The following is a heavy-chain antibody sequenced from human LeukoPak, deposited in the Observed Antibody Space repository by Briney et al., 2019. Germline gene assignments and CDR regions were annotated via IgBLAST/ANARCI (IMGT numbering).Heavy chain of an antibody. J-gene: IGHJ4*02. CDR1: GYTLNELP. D-gene: IGHD3-3*01. CDR2: FDPESGET. Sequence: ASVKVSCKVSGYTLNELPMHWVRQAPGKGLEWMGGFDPESGETIYPQKFQGRVTMTEDTSTDTAYMELSSLRSEDTAVYYCARGFWNRGTWGPYYFDYWGQGTLVTVSS. CDR3: ARGFWNRGTWGPYYFDY. V-gene: IGHV1-24*01.